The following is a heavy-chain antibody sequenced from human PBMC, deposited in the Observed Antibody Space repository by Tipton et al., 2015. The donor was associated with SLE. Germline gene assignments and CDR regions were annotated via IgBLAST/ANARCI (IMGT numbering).Heavy chain of an antibody. Sequence: TLSLTCAVYGGSFSGYYWSWIRQPPGKGLEWIGYIYYSGSTDYHPSLESRVTISVDTSKNQFSLKLSSVTAADTAVYYCARRGESSGLLYWGQATLVTVSS. CDR3: ARRGESSGLLY. CDR2: IYYSGST. CDR1: GGSFSGYY. V-gene: IGHV4-59*12. J-gene: IGHJ4*02. D-gene: IGHD6-19*01.